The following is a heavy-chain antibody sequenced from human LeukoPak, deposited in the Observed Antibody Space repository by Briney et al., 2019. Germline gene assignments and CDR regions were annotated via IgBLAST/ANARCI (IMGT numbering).Heavy chain of an antibody. J-gene: IGHJ3*02. CDR1: GFTFSSYW. Sequence: GGSLRLSCAASGFTFSSYWMHWVRQAPGKGLVWVSRINTDGSSTSYADSVEGRFTISRDNAKNTLYLQMNSLRAEDTAVYYCARDAEVLIDAFDIWGQGTMVTVSS. CDR2: INTDGSST. D-gene: IGHD2-8*01. V-gene: IGHV3-74*01. CDR3: ARDAEVLIDAFDI.